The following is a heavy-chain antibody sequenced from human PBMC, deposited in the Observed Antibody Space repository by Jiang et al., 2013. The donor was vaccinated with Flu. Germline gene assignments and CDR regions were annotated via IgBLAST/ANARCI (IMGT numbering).Heavy chain of an antibody. CDR1: GGTFSSYA. CDR2: IIPIFGTA. V-gene: IGHV1-69*01. D-gene: IGHD6-6*01. J-gene: IGHJ6*03. Sequence: EVKKPGSSVKVSCKASGGTFSSYAISWVRQAPGQGLEWMGGIIPIFGTANYAQKFQGRVTITADESTSTAYMELSSLRSEDTAVYYCARDRRSSSGFYYYYMDVWGKGTTVTVSS. CDR3: ARDRRSSSGFYYYYMDV.